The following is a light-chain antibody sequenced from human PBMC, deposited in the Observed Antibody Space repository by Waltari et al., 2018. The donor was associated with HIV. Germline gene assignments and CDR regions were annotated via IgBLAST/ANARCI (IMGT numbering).Light chain of an antibody. CDR2: LKRDGSH. Sequence: QLVLTQSPSASASLGASVKLTCTLSSGHTNYAIAWHQQHPEKGPRYLMTLKRDGSHSKGDGIPDRFSGSSSGAERYLIISSRQSEDEADYYCQTWGTGIQVFGGGTKVTVL. CDR1: SGHTNYA. V-gene: IGLV4-69*02. J-gene: IGLJ3*02. CDR3: QTWGTGIQV.